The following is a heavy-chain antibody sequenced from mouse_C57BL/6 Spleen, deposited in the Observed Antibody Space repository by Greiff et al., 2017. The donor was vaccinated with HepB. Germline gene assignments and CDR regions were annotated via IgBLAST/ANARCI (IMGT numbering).Heavy chain of an antibody. CDR1: GYAFSSYW. D-gene: IGHD2-4*01. CDR2: IYPGDGDT. CDR3: AMYYDYDEGNFAY. V-gene: IGHV1-80*01. Sequence: QVQLQQSGAALVKPGASVKISCKASGYAFSSYWMNWVKQRPGKGLEWIGQIYPGDGDTNYNGKFKGKATLTADKSSSTAYMQLSSLTSEDSAVYFCAMYYDYDEGNFAYWGQGTLVTVSA. J-gene: IGHJ3*01.